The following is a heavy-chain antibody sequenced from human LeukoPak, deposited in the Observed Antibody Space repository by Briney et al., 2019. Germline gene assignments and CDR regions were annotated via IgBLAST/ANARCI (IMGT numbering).Heavy chain of an antibody. CDR2: INPSGGST. D-gene: IGHD2-21*02. J-gene: IGHJ4*02. CDR3: ARDFGCGGDCGVDY. V-gene: IGHV1-46*01. CDR1: GYTFTNYH. Sequence: ASVKVPCKASGYTFTNYHIHWVRQAPGQGLEWMGIINPSGGSTTYAQRFQGRVTMTRDLSTSTVYMELSSLRSEDTAVYYCARDFGCGGDCGVDYWGQGTLVTVSS.